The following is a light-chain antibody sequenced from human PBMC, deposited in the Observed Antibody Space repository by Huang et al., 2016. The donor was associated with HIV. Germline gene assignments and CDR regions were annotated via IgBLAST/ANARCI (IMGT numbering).Light chain of an antibody. V-gene: IGKV1-NL1*01. Sequence: DIQMTHSPSSLSASVGDRVTITCRASEGIGNSLAWYQHKPGKAPKLLVFVASRLESGVPSRFSGSGSGPDYTLTISSLQPEDFAVYFCQQYYTTPYTFGQGTKLEVK. CDR3: QQYYTTPYT. CDR1: EGIGNS. J-gene: IGKJ2*01. CDR2: VAS.